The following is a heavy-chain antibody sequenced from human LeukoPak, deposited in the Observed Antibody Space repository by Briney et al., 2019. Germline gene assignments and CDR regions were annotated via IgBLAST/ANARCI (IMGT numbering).Heavy chain of an antibody. J-gene: IGHJ6*02. D-gene: IGHD5-24*01. V-gene: IGHV1-69*13. CDR3: ARVFCTRWLQSVRGYYYYGMDV. CDR1: GYTFTSYA. Sequence: SVKVSCKASGYTFTSYAISWVRQAPGQGLEWMGGIIPIFGTANYAQKFQGRVTITADESTSTAYMELSSLRSEDTAVYYCARVFCTRWLQSVRGYYYYGMDVWGQGTTVTVSS. CDR2: IIPIFGTA.